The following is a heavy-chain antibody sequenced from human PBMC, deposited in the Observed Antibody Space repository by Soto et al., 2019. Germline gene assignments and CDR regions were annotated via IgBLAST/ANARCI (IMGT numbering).Heavy chain of an antibody. CDR3: ARGYSIDY. J-gene: IGHJ4*02. CDR2: IKQSGSET. CDR1: GFTFSSHW. D-gene: IGHD5-18*01. Sequence: EVQLVESGGGLVQPGGSLRLSCVASGFTFSSHWMTWVRQAPGKGLEWVANIKQSGSETYYVDSVKGRFTISRDDAKNSLYLQMNTLRAEDTAVYYCARGYSIDYWGQGTLVTVSS. V-gene: IGHV3-7*03.